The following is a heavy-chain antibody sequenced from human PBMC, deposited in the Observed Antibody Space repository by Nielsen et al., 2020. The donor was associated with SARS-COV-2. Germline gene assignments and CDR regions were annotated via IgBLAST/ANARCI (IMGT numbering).Heavy chain of an antibody. CDR1: GYTFTSYY. Sequence: ALVKVSCKASGYTFTSYYMHWVRQAPGQGLEWMGIINPSGGSTSYAQKLQGRVTMTTDTSTSTAYMELRSLRSDDTAVYYCARGHWNFGVVLSYYYYYGMDVWGQGTTVTVSS. V-gene: IGHV1-46*01. CDR2: INPSGGST. J-gene: IGHJ6*02. D-gene: IGHD3-3*01. CDR3: ARGHWNFGVVLSYYYYYGMDV.